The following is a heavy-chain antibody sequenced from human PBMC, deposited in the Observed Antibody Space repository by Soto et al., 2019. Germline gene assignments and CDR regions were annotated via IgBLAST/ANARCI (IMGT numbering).Heavy chain of an antibody. Sequence: QITLKESGPTLVKPTQTLTLTCTFSGFSLSTNGVGVGWIRQPPGKALEWLALIYWNDDKRYSPSLKSRLTITKDTSKNQVVLKLTNLDPVDTATYYCAHSEEDVFFLSRMTTVTEVTPGFDYWGQGTLVTVSS. CDR3: AHSEEDVFFLSRMTTVTEVTPGFDY. V-gene: IGHV2-5*01. CDR2: IYWNDDK. CDR1: GFSLSTNGVG. D-gene: IGHD4-17*01. J-gene: IGHJ4*02.